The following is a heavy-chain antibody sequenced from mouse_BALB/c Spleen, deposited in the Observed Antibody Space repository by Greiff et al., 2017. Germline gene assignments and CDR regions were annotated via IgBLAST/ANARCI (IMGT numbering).Heavy chain of an antibody. J-gene: IGHJ2*01. V-gene: IGHV5-12-2*01. CDR1: GFTFSSYT. Sequence: EVQLVESGGGLVQPGGSLKLSCAASGFTFSSYTMSWVRQTPEKRLEWVAYISNGGGSTYYPDTVKGRFTISRDNAKNTLYLQMSSLKSEDTAMYYCAREGKKTAYYFDYWGQGTTLTVSS. CDR2: ISNGGGST. D-gene: IGHD1-2*01. CDR3: AREGKKTAYYFDY.